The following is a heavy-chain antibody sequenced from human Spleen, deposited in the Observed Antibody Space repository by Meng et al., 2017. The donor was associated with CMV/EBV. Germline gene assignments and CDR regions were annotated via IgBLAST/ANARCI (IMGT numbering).Heavy chain of an antibody. CDR1: GYTFTTYY. D-gene: IGHD3-10*01. CDR2: INPSGGTT. CDR3: ARELEGTYHFDY. Sequence: CKASGYTFTTYYLHWVRQAPGQGLEWMGIINPSGGTTTYTQKFQGRVTMTRDTSTSTVYMELSSLRSEDTAVYYCARELEGTYHFDYWGQGTLVTVSS. J-gene: IGHJ4*02. V-gene: IGHV1-46*01.